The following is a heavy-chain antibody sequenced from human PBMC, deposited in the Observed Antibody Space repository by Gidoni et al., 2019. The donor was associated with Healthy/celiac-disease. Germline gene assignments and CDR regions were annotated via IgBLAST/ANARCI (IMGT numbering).Heavy chain of an antibody. CDR1: GFTFRSYA. CDR3: AKESSSSWYGGGDY. D-gene: IGHD6-13*01. V-gene: IGHV3-23*01. CDR2: ILVIGGST. Sequence: EVQLLESGGGLVQPGGSLRLSCAASGFTFRSYAMSCVRQAPGQGREWVSDILVIGGSTYYADSVKGRFTISRDNSKKTRYRQMNSLRAEDTAVYYCAKESSSSWYGGGDYWGQGTLVTVSS. J-gene: IGHJ4*02.